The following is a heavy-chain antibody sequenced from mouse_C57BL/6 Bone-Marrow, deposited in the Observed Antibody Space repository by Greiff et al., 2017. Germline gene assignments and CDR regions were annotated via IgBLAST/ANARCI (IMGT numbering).Heavy chain of an antibody. CDR2: IRNKANGYTT. J-gene: IGHJ1*03. V-gene: IGHV7-3*01. Sequence: EVQLMESGGGLVQPGGSLSLSCAASGFTFTDYYMSWVRQPPGKALEWLGFIRNKANGYTTEYSASVKGRFTISRDNSQSILYLQMNALRAEDSATYYCARYEYFDVWGTGTTVTVSS. CDR3: ARYEYFDV. CDR1: GFTFTDYY.